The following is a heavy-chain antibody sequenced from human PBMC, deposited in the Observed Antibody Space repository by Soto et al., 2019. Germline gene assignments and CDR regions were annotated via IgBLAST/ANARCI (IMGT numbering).Heavy chain of an antibody. CDR1: GYTFTGYY. Sequence: ASVKVSCKASGYTFTGYYMHWVRQAPGQGLEWMGWINPNSGGTNYAQKFQGWVTMTRDTSISTAYMELSRLRSDDTAVYYCAALPYYYDSGYYFEYWGQGTLVTVSS. V-gene: IGHV1-2*04. CDR3: AALPYYYDSGYYFEY. J-gene: IGHJ4*02. CDR2: INPNSGGT. D-gene: IGHD3-22*01.